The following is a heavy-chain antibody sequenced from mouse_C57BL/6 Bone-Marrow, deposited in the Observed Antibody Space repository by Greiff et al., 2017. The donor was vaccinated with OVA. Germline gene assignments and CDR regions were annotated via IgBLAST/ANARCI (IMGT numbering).Heavy chain of an antibody. CDR1: GFTFSSYA. CDR3: ARWVPGYFDV. Sequence: EVMLVESGAGLVKPGGSLKLSCAASGFTFSSYAMSWVRQTPEKRLEWVATISDGGSYTYYPDNVKGRFPISRDNAKNNLYLQSIHLKSEDTAMYYCARWVPGYFDVCGTGTTVTGSS. V-gene: IGHV5-4*03. CDR2: ISDGGSYT. J-gene: IGHJ1*03.